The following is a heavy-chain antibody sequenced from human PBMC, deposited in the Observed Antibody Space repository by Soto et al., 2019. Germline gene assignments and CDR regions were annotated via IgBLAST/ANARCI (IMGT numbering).Heavy chain of an antibody. CDR2: LSDSGGSI. V-gene: IGHV3-23*01. CDR1: GFTFNRHA. Sequence: EVQLLESGGGLVQPGGSLRLSCTDSGFTFNRHAMTWVRQAPGKGLEWVSGLSDSGGSIYYADSMKGRFTISRDNSMNTRYLQMNTLRAEDTAVYYCAKVSSSWYAGFFDLWGQGTLVTVSS. D-gene: IGHD6-13*01. J-gene: IGHJ4*02. CDR3: AKVSSSWYAGFFDL.